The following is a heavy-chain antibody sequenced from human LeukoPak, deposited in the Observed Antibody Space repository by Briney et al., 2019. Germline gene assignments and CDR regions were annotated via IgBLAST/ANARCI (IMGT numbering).Heavy chain of an antibody. CDR3: ARDLRDTAMVNLVL. Sequence: ASVKVSCKTSGYTFTAYGITWVRQAPGQGLEWMGWISAYNGNTNYAQKLQGRVTMTTDTSTSTAYMELRSLRSDDTAVYYCARDLRDTAMVNLVLWGQGTLVTVSS. V-gene: IGHV1-18*01. CDR2: ISAYNGNT. D-gene: IGHD5-18*01. CDR1: GYTFTAYG. J-gene: IGHJ4*02.